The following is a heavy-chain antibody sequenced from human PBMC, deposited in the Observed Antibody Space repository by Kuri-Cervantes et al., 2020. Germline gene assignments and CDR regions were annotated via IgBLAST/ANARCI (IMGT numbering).Heavy chain of an antibody. CDR2: ISWNSGSI. J-gene: IGHJ4*02. V-gene: IGHV3-9*01. CDR3: AKDWAAMVRGCDY. CDR1: GFTFDDYA. D-gene: IGHD5-18*01. Sequence: SLKISCAASGFTFDDYAMHWVRQAPGKGLEWVAGISWNSGSIGYADSVKGRFTISRDNAKNSLYLQMNSLRAEDTALYYCAKDWAAMVRGCDYRGQGTLVTVSS.